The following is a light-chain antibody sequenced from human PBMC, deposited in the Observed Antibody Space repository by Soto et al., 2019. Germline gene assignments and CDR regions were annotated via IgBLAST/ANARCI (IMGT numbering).Light chain of an antibody. V-gene: IGKV1-9*01. Sequence: DIQLTQSPSFLSASVGDRVTITCRASQGISSYLAWYQQKPGKAPKLLIYAASTLQSGVPSRFSGSGSGTEFTLTINSLQPEDFATYYCQQLNSYPPQITFGQGTRLEIK. J-gene: IGKJ5*01. CDR2: AAS. CDR1: QGISSY. CDR3: QQLNSYPPQIT.